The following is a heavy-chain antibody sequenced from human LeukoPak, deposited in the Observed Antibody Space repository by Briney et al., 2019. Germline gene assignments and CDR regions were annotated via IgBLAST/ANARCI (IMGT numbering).Heavy chain of an antibody. J-gene: IGHJ6*04. Sequence: PGRPLRLSCAASKFTFDDYAMHWVRQAPGKGLEWVSGISWNSGSMGYADSVKGRFTISRDNAKNSLYLQMNSLRAEDTAVCYCAELGITMIGGVWGKGTTVTISS. CDR1: KFTFDDYA. V-gene: IGHV3-9*01. CDR2: ISWNSGSM. D-gene: IGHD3-10*02. CDR3: AELGITMIGGV.